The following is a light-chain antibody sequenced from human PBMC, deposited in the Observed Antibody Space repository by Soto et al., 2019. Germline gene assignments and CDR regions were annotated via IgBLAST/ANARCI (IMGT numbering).Light chain of an antibody. CDR2: DAS. V-gene: IGKV3D-15*01. Sequence: EIVMTQSPATLSVSPGGRATLSCRASENVDNNLAWYQQKYGQAPSLLIYDASTRATGTPARFSGSGSGTEFTLTISSLQSEDFAIYYCQQYNNWPPWTFGQGTTLEMK. J-gene: IGKJ1*01. CDR1: ENVDNN. CDR3: QQYNNWPPWT.